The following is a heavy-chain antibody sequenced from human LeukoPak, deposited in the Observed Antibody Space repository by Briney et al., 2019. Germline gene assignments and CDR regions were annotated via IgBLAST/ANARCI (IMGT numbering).Heavy chain of an antibody. Sequence: PGGSLRLSCAASGFDFSDYYMSWIRQAPGKGLEWISNIKTTGLTTYYADSVKGRFTISRDNAKNSLFLQMDSLRADDTAIYYCARAGQLRYMDVWGKGTAVTVSS. CDR2: IKTTGLTT. CDR3: ARAGQLRYMDV. J-gene: IGHJ6*03. CDR1: GFDFSDYY. V-gene: IGHV3-11*04.